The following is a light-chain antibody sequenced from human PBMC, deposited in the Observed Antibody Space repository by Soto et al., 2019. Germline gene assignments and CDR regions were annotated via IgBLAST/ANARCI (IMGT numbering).Light chain of an antibody. J-gene: IGLJ1*01. CDR3: CSYAGSGTLSYV. CDR1: SSDVGSYNL. Sequence: QSALTQPASVSGSPGQSITISCTGTSSDVGSYNLVSWYQQHPGKAPKLMIYEGSKRPSGVSHRFSGSKSGNTASLTISGLQAEDESDYYCCSYAGSGTLSYVFGTGTKLTVL. CDR2: EGS. V-gene: IGLV2-23*01.